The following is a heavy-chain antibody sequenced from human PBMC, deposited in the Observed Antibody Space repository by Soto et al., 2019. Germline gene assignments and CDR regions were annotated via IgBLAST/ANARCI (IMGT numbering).Heavy chain of an antibody. D-gene: IGHD6-13*01. CDR1: GGTFSSYA. J-gene: IGHJ6*02. CDR2: IIPIFGTA. V-gene: IGHV1-69*01. CDR3: ARDLAAAGRGHYYYYGMDV. Sequence: QVQLVQSVAEVKKPGSSVKVSCKASGGTFSSYAISWVRQAPGQGLEWMGGIIPIFGTANYAQKFQGRVTITADESTSTAYMELSSLRSEDTAVYYCARDLAAAGRGHYYYYGMDVWGQGTTVTVSS.